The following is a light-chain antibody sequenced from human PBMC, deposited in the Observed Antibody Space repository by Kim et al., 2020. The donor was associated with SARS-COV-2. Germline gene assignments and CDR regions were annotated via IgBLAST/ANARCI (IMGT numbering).Light chain of an antibody. CDR1: SLRSYY. Sequence: GQTVRITCQGDSLRSYYASWYQQKPGQAPVLVIYGKNNRPSGIPDRFSGSSSGNTASLTITGAQAEDEADYYCNSRDSSGNHPHVVFGGGTQLT. V-gene: IGLV3-19*01. J-gene: IGLJ2*01. CDR2: GKN. CDR3: NSRDSSGNHPHVV.